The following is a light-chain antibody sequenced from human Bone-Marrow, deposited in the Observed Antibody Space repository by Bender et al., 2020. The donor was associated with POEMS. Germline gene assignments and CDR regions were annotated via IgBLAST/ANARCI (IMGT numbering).Light chain of an antibody. Sequence: HSALTQPASVSGSPGQSITISCTGTSSDVGAYNFVSWYQQHPGKAPKLIIFDVSKRPSGVSNRFSGSKSGNTASLSISGLQAEDEADYFCSSYSRSSTLVLFGGGTKLTVL. CDR1: SSDVGAYNF. CDR3: SSYSRSSTLVL. V-gene: IGLV2-14*03. CDR2: DVS. J-gene: IGLJ2*01.